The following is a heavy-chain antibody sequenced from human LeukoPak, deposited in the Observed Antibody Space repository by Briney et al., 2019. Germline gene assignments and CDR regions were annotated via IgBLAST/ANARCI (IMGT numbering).Heavy chain of an antibody. J-gene: IGHJ6*02. D-gene: IGHD2-2*01. CDR2: IYDSGST. V-gene: IGHV4-39*02. Sequence: PSETLSLTCTVSGGSISSSSYYWGWIRQPPGKGLEWIGSIYDSGSTYYNPSLKSRVTISVDTSKNQFSLKLSSVTAADTAVYYCARDPIYCSSTSCYFYGMDVWGQGTTVTVSS. CDR1: GGSISSSSYY. CDR3: ARDPIYCSSTSCYFYGMDV.